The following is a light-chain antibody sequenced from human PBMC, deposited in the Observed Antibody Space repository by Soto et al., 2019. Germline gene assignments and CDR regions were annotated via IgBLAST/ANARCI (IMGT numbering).Light chain of an antibody. CDR3: QQRSNWPGT. Sequence: EIVMTQSPATLSVSPGERATLSCKASQSVRSYLAWYQQKPGQAPRLLIYDASNRATGIPARFSGSGSGTDFTLTISSLEPEDFAVYYCQQRSNWPGTFGQGTKVDI. CDR1: QSVRSY. J-gene: IGKJ1*01. V-gene: IGKV3-11*01. CDR2: DAS.